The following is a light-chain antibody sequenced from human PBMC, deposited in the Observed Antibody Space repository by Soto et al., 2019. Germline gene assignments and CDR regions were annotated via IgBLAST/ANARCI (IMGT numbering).Light chain of an antibody. CDR2: DAS. Sequence: DIQMTQSPSSLSASVGDRVTITCRASQSISSWLAWYQQKPGKAPKLLIYDASSLESGVPSRFSGSGTGTEFTITIRHLHPDDFSTYHRQNNNTYRTFGQGTKVDIK. CDR3: QNNNTYRT. J-gene: IGKJ1*01. V-gene: IGKV1-5*01. CDR1: QSISSW.